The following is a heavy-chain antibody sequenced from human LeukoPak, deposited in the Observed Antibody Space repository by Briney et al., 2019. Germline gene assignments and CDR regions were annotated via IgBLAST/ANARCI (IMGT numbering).Heavy chain of an antibody. Sequence: SLRLSCAASGFSFDDYALHWVRQAPGKGLEWVSGISWSSNSLGYADSVKGRFTISRDNAKNSLYLQMNSLRAEDTAVYYCAADSSHWGQGTLVTVSS. J-gene: IGHJ4*02. CDR3: AADSSH. V-gene: IGHV3-9*01. CDR2: ISWSSNSL. CDR1: GFSFDDYA.